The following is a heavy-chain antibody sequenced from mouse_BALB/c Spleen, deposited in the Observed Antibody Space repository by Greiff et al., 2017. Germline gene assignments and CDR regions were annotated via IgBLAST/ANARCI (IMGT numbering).Heavy chain of an antibody. Sequence: VQLQQSGAELVRPGASVKLSCTASGFNIKDYYMHWVKQRPEQGLEWIGWIDPENGDTEYAPKFQGKATMTADTSSNTAYLQLSSLTSEDTAVYYCHALVSTDYAWFAYWGQGTLVTVSA. D-gene: IGHD1-1*01. J-gene: IGHJ3*01. CDR3: HALVSTDYAWFAY. CDR2: IDPENGDT. CDR1: GFNIKDYY. V-gene: IGHV14-4*02.